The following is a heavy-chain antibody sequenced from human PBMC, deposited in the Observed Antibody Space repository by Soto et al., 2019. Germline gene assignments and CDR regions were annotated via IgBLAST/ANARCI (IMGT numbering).Heavy chain of an antibody. CDR2: ISWNSGSI. Sequence: PRGSLRLSCAASGFTFDDYAMHWVRQAPGKGLEWVSGISWNSGSIGYADSVKGRFTISRDNAKNSLYLQMNSLRAEDTALYYCAKDMRIWGGYDWTSFDYWGQGTLVTVSS. CDR3: AKDMRIWGGYDWTSFDY. V-gene: IGHV3-9*01. J-gene: IGHJ4*02. CDR1: GFTFDDYA. D-gene: IGHD5-12*01.